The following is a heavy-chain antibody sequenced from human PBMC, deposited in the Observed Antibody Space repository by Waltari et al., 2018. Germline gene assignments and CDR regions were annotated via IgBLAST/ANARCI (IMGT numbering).Heavy chain of an antibody. Sequence: QLQLQESGPRLVRTSATLSLICRVSGVSITSTRPYLAWIRQSPGQGLEWIGTVSYSGTTYISPSLKSRVSVSRDTSKNQVSLILDSVTAADMAVYYCATYIGASVGTAAFDVWGQGTMVTVSS. D-gene: IGHD5-12*01. CDR1: GVSITSTRPY. CDR2: VSYSGTT. V-gene: IGHV4-39*01. CDR3: ATYIGASVGTAAFDV. J-gene: IGHJ3*01.